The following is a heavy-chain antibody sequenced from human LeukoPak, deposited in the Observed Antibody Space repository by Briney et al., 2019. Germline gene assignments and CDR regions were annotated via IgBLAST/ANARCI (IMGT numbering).Heavy chain of an antibody. CDR1: GFTFSSYA. CDR2: ISGSGGST. J-gene: IGHJ4*02. D-gene: IGHD2-21*01. V-gene: IGHV3-23*01. CDR3: ARNFGRYYPDDY. Sequence: GGSLRLSCAASGFTFSSYAMSWVRQAPGKGLEWVSAISGSGGSTYYADSVKGRFTISRDNAKNSLYLLMNSLRAEDTAVYYCARNFGRYYPDDYWGQGTLVTVSS.